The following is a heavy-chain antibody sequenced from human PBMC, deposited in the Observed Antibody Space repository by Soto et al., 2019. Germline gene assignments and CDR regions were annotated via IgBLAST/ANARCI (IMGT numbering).Heavy chain of an antibody. J-gene: IGHJ3*02. D-gene: IGHD3-16*01. CDR1: SGSISSTNW. CDR2: IYHSGSI. Sequence: SETLSLTCTVSSGSISSTNWWSWVRQPPGKGLEWIGEIYHSGSINYNPSLNSRVTISVDKSKNHFSLTLSSVTAADTAVYYRGRALRGFSAFDIWGQGTLVTVSS. V-gene: IGHV4-4*02. CDR3: GRALRGFSAFDI.